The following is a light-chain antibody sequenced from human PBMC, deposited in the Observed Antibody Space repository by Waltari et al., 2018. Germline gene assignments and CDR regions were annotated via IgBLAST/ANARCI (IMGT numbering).Light chain of an antibody. CDR3: SSYTSSSTLNWV. J-gene: IGLJ3*02. CDR1: SSDVGGYNY. Sequence: QSALTQPASVSGSPGQSITISCTGTSSDVGGYNYVSWYQQHPGKAPNLRIYEGSDRPSGVSNRFAGAKSGNTASLTIAGLQAEDEADYYCSSYTSSSTLNWVFGGGTKLTVL. CDR2: EGS. V-gene: IGLV2-14*01.